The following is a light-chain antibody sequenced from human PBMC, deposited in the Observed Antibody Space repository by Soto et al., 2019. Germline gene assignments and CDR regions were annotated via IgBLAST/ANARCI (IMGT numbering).Light chain of an antibody. J-gene: IGKJ1*01. CDR2: GAS. V-gene: IGKV3-15*01. CDR1: QSVSSN. Sequence: EIVMTQSPASMSVSPGERASLSCRASQSVSSNLAWYQYTPGQAPRLLIYGASTRATGIPARFSGSGSGTEFTLTISSLHSEDFAVYYCQQYNNWPPWTFGQGTKVDI. CDR3: QQYNNWPPWT.